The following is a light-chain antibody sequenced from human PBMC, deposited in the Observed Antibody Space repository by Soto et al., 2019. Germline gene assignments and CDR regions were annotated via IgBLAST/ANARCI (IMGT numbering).Light chain of an antibody. CDR3: CSYAGSSSVV. CDR2: EVS. J-gene: IGLJ2*01. V-gene: IGLV2-23*02. CDR1: SSDVGSYNL. Sequence: QSALTQPASVSGSPGQSITISCTGTSSDVGSYNLVSWYQQHPGKAPKLMIYEVSKRPSGVSNRFSGSKSGNTASLTISGLQAADEADYYCCSYAGSSSVVFGGGTQLTVL.